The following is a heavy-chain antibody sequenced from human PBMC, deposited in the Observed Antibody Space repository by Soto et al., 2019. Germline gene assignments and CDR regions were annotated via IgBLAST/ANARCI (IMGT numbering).Heavy chain of an antibody. J-gene: IGHJ1*01. CDR2: IYYTGGT. CDR1: GDSISTRSNY. V-gene: IGHV4-39*02. Sequence: QLQLQESGPGLVKPSETLSLTCTVSGDSISTRSNYWAWIRQPPGKGLEWIGSIYYTGGTYYNPSLKSRVPLFLDKSKNQFSLNLNSVTAADTAVYYCAREGPPIRAHNPPEYFQHWGQGTPVTVSS. CDR3: AREGPPIRAHNPPEYFQH.